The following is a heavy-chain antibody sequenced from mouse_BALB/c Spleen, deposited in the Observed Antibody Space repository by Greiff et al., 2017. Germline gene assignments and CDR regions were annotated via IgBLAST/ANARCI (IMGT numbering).Heavy chain of an antibody. Sequence: EVMLVESGGGLVQPGGSLKLSCAASGFTFSSYGMSWVRQTPDKRLELVATINSNGGSTYYPDSVKGRFTISRDNAKNTLYLQMSSLKSEDTAMYYCARKGAYYGNYVYFDYWGQGTTLTVSS. CDR2: INSNGGST. V-gene: IGHV5-6-3*01. D-gene: IGHD2-10*01. CDR1: GFTFSSYG. J-gene: IGHJ2*01. CDR3: ARKGAYYGNYVYFDY.